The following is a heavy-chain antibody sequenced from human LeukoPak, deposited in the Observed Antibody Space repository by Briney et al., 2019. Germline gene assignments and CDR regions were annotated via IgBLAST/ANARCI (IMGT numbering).Heavy chain of an antibody. Sequence: GGSLRLSCAVSGFTFSGYAMSWVRQAPGKGLEWVSTISGSGDYTYYADSVKGRFSISRDNSKNTLHLQMNSLRAEDTAVYYCAKTLFDCSGGSCYDAYFDDWGQGTLVTVSS. J-gene: IGHJ4*02. CDR1: GFTFSGYA. D-gene: IGHD2-15*01. CDR2: ISGSGDYT. CDR3: AKTLFDCSGGSCYDAYFDD. V-gene: IGHV3-23*01.